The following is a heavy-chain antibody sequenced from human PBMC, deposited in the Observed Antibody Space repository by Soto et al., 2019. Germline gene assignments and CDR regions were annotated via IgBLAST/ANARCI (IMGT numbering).Heavy chain of an antibody. CDR2: TYYRSKWYN. D-gene: IGHD1-1*01. Sequence: SQTLSLTCAISGDSVSSNSAAWNWIRQSPSRGLEWLGRTYYRSKWYNDYAVSVKSRITINPDTSKNQFSLQLNSVTPEDTAVYYCARGGSTYVVWNPYYYMDVWGKGTTVTVSS. CDR3: ARGGSTYVVWNPYYYMDV. CDR1: GDSVSSNSAA. J-gene: IGHJ6*03. V-gene: IGHV6-1*01.